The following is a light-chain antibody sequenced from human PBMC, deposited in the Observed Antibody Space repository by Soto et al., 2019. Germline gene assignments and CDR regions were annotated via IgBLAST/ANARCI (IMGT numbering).Light chain of an antibody. CDR1: QGISTY. CDR3: QNYNGAPWT. V-gene: IGKV1-27*01. Sequence: DIQMTQSPSSLSASVGDRVTITCRASQGISTYLVWYQQKPGTVPKLLIFAASTLQSVVPSRFSGSGSGTDFTLNISSLQPEDVATYYCQNYNGAPWTFGQGTKVEIK. CDR2: AAS. J-gene: IGKJ1*01.